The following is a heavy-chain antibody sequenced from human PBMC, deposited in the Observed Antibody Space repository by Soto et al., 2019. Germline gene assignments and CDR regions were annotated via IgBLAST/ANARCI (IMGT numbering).Heavy chain of an antibody. D-gene: IGHD1-1*01. CDR1: GFTFSSYS. Sequence: EVQLVESGGGLVQPGGSLRLSCAASGFTFSSYSMNWVRQAPGKGLEWVSYISSSSSTIYYADSVKGRFTISRDNAKNALYLHMNSLRDEDTAVYYCARAVGTLNWFGPWGRGTLVTVSS. J-gene: IGHJ5*02. CDR2: ISSSSSTI. V-gene: IGHV3-48*02. CDR3: ARAVGTLNWFGP.